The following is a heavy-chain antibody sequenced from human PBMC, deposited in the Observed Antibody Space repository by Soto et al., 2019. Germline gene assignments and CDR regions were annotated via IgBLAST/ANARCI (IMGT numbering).Heavy chain of an antibody. CDR1: GFIFHTYV. Sequence: GGSLRLSCGASGFIFHTYVMNWVRQAPGKGLEWVSSISASGDSTYYADSLKGRFTISRDNSKDTLYLQMNSLRAEDTAVYYCSKGNGTTRLYSMDVWGQGTKVTVSS. D-gene: IGHD1-7*01. CDR2: ISASGDST. V-gene: IGHV3-23*01. J-gene: IGHJ6*02. CDR3: SKGNGTTRLYSMDV.